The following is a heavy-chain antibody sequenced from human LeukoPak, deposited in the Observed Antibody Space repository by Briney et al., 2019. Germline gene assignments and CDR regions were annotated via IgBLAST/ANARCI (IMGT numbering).Heavy chain of an antibody. CDR3: AREGTVTPFIAVAGTEADAFDI. CDR2: ISSSGSDI. J-gene: IGHJ3*02. CDR1: GFTFSNYE. V-gene: IGHV3-48*03. Sequence: GGSLRLSCAASGFTFSNYEMHWVRQTPGKGLEWVSYISSSGSDIYYADSVKGRFTISRDNAKNSLYLHMNSLRAEDTAVYYCAREGTVTPFIAVAGTEADAFDIWGQGTMVTVSS. D-gene: IGHD6-19*01.